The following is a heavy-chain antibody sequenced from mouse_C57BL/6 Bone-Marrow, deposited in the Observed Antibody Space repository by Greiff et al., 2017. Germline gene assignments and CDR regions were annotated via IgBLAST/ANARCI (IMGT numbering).Heavy chain of an antibody. Sequence: EVQLQQSGAELVRPGASVKLSCTASGFNIKDDYMHWVKQRPEQGLEWIGWIDPENGDTEYASKFQGKATITADTSSNTAYLQLNSLTSEDTAVYYYPTRGPDVWGRGTTVTVSS. CDR2: IDPENGDT. J-gene: IGHJ1*03. CDR1: GFNIKDDY. CDR3: PTRGPDV. V-gene: IGHV14-4*01.